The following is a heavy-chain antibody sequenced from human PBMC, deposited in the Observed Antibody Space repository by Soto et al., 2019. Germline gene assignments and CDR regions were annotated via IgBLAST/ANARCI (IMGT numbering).Heavy chain of an antibody. CDR1: GFTFSSYS. CDR2: ISSSSSYI. CDR3: ARDPERYSGYDSTLLFYYYYGMDV. D-gene: IGHD5-12*01. Sequence: GGSLRLSCAASGFTFSSYSMNWVRQAPGKGLEWVSSISSSSSYIYYADSVKGRFTISRDNAKNSLYLQMNSLRAEDTAVYYCARDPERYSGYDSTLLFYYYYGMDVWGQGTTVTVSS. V-gene: IGHV3-21*01. J-gene: IGHJ6*02.